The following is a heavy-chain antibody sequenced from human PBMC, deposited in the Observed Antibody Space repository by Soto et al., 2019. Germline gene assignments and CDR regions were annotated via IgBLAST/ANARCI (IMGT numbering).Heavy chain of an antibody. Sequence: QVQFVQSGGGVVQPGKSLRLSCAASGVTFSRYAMHWVRQAPGERLEWVAVVFFDGNYKNYGDSVKGRFTVSRDNSKNTTYLQMNGLSPEDTGVYYCTKGGTVPFDYWGLGSLVIVSS. CDR3: TKGGTVPFDY. CDR1: GVTFSRYA. D-gene: IGHD3-16*01. CDR2: VFFDGNYK. V-gene: IGHV3-30*18. J-gene: IGHJ4*02.